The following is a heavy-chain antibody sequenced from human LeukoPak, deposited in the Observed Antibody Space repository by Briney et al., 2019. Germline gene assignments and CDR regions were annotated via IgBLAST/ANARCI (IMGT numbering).Heavy chain of an antibody. V-gene: IGHV4-59*01. CDR3: ATDSTLDY. CDR1: GGSISSYY. J-gene: IGHJ4*02. Sequence: PSETLSLTCTVSGGSISSYYWSWIRQPPGKGLEWIGYIYYSGSTNYNPSLKSRVTISVDTSKNQFSLKLSSVTATDTAVYYCATDSTLDYWGQGTLVTVSS. D-gene: IGHD2-2*01. CDR2: IYYSGST.